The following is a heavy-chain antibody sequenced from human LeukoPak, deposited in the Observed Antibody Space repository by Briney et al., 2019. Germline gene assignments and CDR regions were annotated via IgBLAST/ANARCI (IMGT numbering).Heavy chain of an antibody. V-gene: IGHV3-74*01. CDR1: GFTFNTYW. CDR2: INTDGSNT. Sequence: PGGSLRLSCAASGFTFNTYWMHWVRQAPGKGLVWVSRINTDGSNTKYTDSVKGRFTIPRDNAKNTLYLQMNSLRAEDTAVYYCARVTGYCSGGSCYTDFDYWGQGTLVTVSS. CDR3: ARVTGYCSGGSCYTDFDY. J-gene: IGHJ4*02. D-gene: IGHD2-15*01.